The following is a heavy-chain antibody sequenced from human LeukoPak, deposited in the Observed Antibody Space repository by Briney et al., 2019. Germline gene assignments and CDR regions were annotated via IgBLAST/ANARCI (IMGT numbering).Heavy chain of an antibody. CDR2: IYTSGST. Sequence: PSETLSLTCTVSGGSISYHYWNWIRQPPGKGLEWIGYIYTSGSTNYNPSLKSRVTISVDTSKNQFSLKLSSVTAADTAVYYCARHMVGATSGFDYWGQGTLVTVSS. D-gene: IGHD1-26*01. CDR3: ARHMVGATSGFDY. J-gene: IGHJ4*02. V-gene: IGHV4-4*09. CDR1: GGSISYHY.